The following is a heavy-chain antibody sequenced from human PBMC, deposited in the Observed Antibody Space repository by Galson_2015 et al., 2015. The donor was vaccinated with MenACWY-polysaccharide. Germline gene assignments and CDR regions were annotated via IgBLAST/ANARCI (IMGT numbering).Heavy chain of an antibody. J-gene: IGHJ4*02. CDR1: GFTSKDYV. CDR3: AKGEGLNLVEYIYD. D-gene: IGHD2-21*01. V-gene: IGHV3-23*01. Sequence: SLRLSCAASGFTSKDYVMSWVRQAPGKGLEWVSAISGRTDKTFYADSVRGRFTISRDNSKNTLYLQMKNLRPEDTATYYCAKGEGLNLVEYIYDWGQGALVAVSS. CDR2: ISGRTDKT.